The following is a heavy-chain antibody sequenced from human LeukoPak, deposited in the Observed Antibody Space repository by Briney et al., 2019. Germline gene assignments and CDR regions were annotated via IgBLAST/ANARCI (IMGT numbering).Heavy chain of an antibody. D-gene: IGHD3-3*01. Sequence: KPSETLSLTCTVSGGSISRDYWSWIRQPPGKGLEWIGYIYYSGSTNYNPSLKSRVTISVDTSKNQFSLKLSSVTAADTAVYYCARAKAYDFWSGHNWFDPWGQGTLVTVSS. CDR3: ARAKAYDFWSGHNWFDP. CDR2: IYYSGST. V-gene: IGHV4-59*08. CDR1: GGSISRDY. J-gene: IGHJ5*02.